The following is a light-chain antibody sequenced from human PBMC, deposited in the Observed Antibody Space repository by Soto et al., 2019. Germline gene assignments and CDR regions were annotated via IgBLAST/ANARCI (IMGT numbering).Light chain of an antibody. V-gene: IGLV4-69*01. J-gene: IGLJ2*01. CDR1: SEYNNYA. CDR2: VNSDGSH. Sequence: QSVLTQSPSASASLGASVKLTCTLSSEYNNYAVAWHQRQPERGPRYLMKVNSDGSHNKGDGIPDRFSGSSSGAERYLAISSLQSEDEAEYYCQTWGTGTHVVFGGGTKLTVL. CDR3: QTWGTGTHVV.